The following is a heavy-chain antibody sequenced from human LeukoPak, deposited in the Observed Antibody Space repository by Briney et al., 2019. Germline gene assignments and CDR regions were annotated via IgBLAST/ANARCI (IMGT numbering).Heavy chain of an antibody. Sequence: SETLSLTCAVSGGSISSGGYSWSWIRQPPGKGLEWIGYIYHSGSTYYNPSLKSRVTISVGRSKNQFSLKLSSVTAADTAVYYCARDMNGVVDYWGQGTLVTVSS. CDR3: ARDMNGVVDY. CDR2: IYHSGST. CDR1: GGSISSGGYS. D-gene: IGHD4-17*01. J-gene: IGHJ4*02. V-gene: IGHV4-30-2*01.